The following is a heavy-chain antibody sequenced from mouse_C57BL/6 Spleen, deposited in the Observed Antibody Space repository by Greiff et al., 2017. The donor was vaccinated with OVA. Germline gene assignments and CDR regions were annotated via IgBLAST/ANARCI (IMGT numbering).Heavy chain of an antibody. Sequence: DVQLQESGPGLVKPSQSLSLTCSVTGYSITSGYYWNWIRQFPGNKLEWMGYISYDGSNNYNPSLKNRNYITRDTSKKQFFLKLNSVTTEDTATYDCARDYYGSSHFDYWGQGTTLTVSS. CDR3: ARDYYGSSHFDY. CDR2: ISYDGSN. V-gene: IGHV3-6*01. CDR1: GYSITSGYY. D-gene: IGHD1-1*01. J-gene: IGHJ2*01.